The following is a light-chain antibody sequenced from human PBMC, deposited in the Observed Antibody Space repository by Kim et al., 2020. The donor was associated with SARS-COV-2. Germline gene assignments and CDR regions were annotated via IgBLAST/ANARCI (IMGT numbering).Light chain of an antibody. Sequence: DIQMTQSPSSLSASVGDRVTITCRADQSINSFLNWYQQKVGKAPKRLIYAASSLQRGVPSRFSGSGSGTDFTLTISSLQPEDFATYYCQLSYSTPRTFGQRTRLEIK. CDR2: AAS. CDR3: QLSYSTPRT. CDR1: QSINSF. J-gene: IGKJ5*01. V-gene: IGKV1-39*01.